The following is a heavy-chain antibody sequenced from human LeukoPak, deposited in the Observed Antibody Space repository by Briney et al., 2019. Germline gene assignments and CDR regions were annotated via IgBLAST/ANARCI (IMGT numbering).Heavy chain of an antibody. Sequence: ASVKVSCKASGYTFTSYYMHWVRQAPGQGLEWMGWINPNSGGTNYAQKFQGRVTMTRDTSISTAYMELSRLRSDDTAGYYCATNYPNRGYYYGSGSYYPAAYWGQGTLVTVSS. V-gene: IGHV1-2*02. CDR1: GYTFTSYY. D-gene: IGHD3-10*01. CDR2: INPNSGGT. CDR3: ATNYPNRGYYYGSGSYYPAAY. J-gene: IGHJ4*02.